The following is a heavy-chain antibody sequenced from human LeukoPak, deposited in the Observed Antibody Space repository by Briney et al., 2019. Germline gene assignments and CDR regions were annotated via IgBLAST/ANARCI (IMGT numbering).Heavy chain of an antibody. J-gene: IGHJ4*02. CDR2: ISSSSYI. V-gene: IGHV3-21*01. Sequence: GGSLRLSCAASGFTFAGYTMNWVRQAPGKGLEWVSSISSSSYIYYADSMKGRFTISRDNAKNSLYLQMNSLRAEDTAVYYCARDLWFGEGGDYWGQGTLVTVSS. CDR3: ARDLWFGEGGDY. D-gene: IGHD3-10*01. CDR1: GFTFAGYT.